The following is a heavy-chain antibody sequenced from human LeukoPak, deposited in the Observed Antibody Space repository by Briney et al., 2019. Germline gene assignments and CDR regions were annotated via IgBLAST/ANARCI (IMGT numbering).Heavy chain of an antibody. CDR2: INPSGGST. CDR3: ARDRAGGSGWIDY. J-gene: IGHJ4*02. CDR1: GGTFSSYA. V-gene: IGHV1-46*01. D-gene: IGHD3-10*01. Sequence: GASVKVSCKASGGTFSSYAISWVRQAPGQGLEWMGIINPSGGSTSYAQKFQGRVTMTRDMSTSTVYMELSSLRSEDTAVYYCARDRAGGSGWIDYWGQGTLVTVSS.